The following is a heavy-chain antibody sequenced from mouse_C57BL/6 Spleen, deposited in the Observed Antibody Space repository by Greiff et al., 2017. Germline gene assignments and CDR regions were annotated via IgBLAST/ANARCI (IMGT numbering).Heavy chain of an antibody. CDR2: ISSGGDYI. CDR3: TRYNDYDDYYAMDY. D-gene: IGHD2-4*01. Sequence: EVKLMESGEGLVKPGGSLKLSCAASGFTFSSYAMSWVRQTPEKRLEWVAYISSGGDYIYYADTVKGRFTISRDNARNTLYLQMSILKSEDTAMYYCTRYNDYDDYYAMDYWGQGTSVTVSA. CDR1: GFTFSSYA. J-gene: IGHJ4*01. V-gene: IGHV5-9-1*02.